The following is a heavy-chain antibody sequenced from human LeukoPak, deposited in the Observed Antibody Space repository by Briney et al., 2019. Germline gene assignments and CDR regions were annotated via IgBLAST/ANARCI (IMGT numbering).Heavy chain of an antibody. CDR2: ISYDGSNK. Sequence: GGSLRLSCAASGFTFSSYAMHWVRQAPGKGLEWVAVISYDGSNKYYADSVKGRFTISRDNYKNTLYLQMNSLRAEDTAVYYGGGDGGGGGGGGGYFDYWGQGTLVTVSS. J-gene: IGHJ4*02. D-gene: IGHD3-16*01. V-gene: IGHV3-30*01. CDR1: GFTFSSYA. CDR3: GGDGGGGGGGGGYFDY.